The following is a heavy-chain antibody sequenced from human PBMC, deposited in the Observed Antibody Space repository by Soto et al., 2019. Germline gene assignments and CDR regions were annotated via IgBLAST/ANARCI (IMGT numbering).Heavy chain of an antibody. CDR1: GDSFRSYV. J-gene: IGHJ6*03. CDR3: ARDHNYGSGTYNYMDL. CDR2: INGGNGNT. V-gene: IGHV1-3*01. Sequence: GASVEVSCKASGDSFRSYVMHWVRQAPGQRYEWMGWINGGNGNTEYSQKLQGTVTITMDTSASTAYMELSSLRSEDTAVYYCARDHNYGSGTYNYMDLWGKGTTVTVSS. D-gene: IGHD3-10*01.